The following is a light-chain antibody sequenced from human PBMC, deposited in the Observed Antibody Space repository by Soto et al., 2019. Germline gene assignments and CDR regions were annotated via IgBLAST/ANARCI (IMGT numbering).Light chain of an antibody. CDR3: QAWDTRGV. J-gene: IGLJ3*02. Sequence: SYELTQPPSVYVSPGQTASITCSGDKLGDKYASWYQQKPGQSPVVVIYQDTKRPSGIPERFSGSKSGDTATLTISGTQAMDEADYYCQAWDTRGVFGGGTKLTVL. V-gene: IGLV3-1*01. CDR2: QDT. CDR1: KLGDKY.